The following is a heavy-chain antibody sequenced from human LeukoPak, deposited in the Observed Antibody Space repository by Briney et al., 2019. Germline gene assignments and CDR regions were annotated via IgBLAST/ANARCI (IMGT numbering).Heavy chain of an antibody. CDR1: GYTFTACT. CDR2: INTNTGNP. V-gene: IGHV7-4-1*02. CDR3: ARHLFNSNYNFDY. Sequence: ASVKVSCKASGYTFTACTRNWVRQAPGQGLEWMGWINTNTGNPTYAQGFTGRFVFSLDTSVSTAYLQISSLKAEDTAVYYCARHLFNSNYNFDYWGQGTLVTVSS. D-gene: IGHD4-11*01. J-gene: IGHJ4*02.